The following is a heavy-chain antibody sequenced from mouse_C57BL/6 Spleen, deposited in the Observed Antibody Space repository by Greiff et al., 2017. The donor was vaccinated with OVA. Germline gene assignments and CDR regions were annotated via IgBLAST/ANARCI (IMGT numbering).Heavy chain of an antibody. J-gene: IGHJ4*01. V-gene: IGHV1-81*01. Sequence: QVQLKEPGAELARPGASVKLSCKASGYTFTSYGISWVKQRTGQGLEWIGEIYPRSGNTYYNEKFKGKATLTADKSSSTAYMELRSLTSEDSAVYFCASLLRYYAMDYWGQGTSVTVSS. CDR1: GYTFTSYG. CDR3: ASLLRYYAMDY. CDR2: IYPRSGNT.